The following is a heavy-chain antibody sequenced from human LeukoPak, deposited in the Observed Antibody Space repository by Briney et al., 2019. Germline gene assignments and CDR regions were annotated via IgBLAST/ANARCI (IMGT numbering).Heavy chain of an antibody. CDR2: INYSGST. CDR1: GYSISSGYY. V-gene: IGHV4-38-2*02. D-gene: IGHD2-21*01. J-gene: IGHJ4*02. Sequence: SETLSLTCTVSGYSISSGYYWGWIRQPPGKGLEWIGSINYSGSTYYNPSLKSRLTISVDTSKNQFSLNLSSVTAADTAVYYCARRGDKHFDYWGQGTLVTVSS. CDR3: ARRGDKHFDY.